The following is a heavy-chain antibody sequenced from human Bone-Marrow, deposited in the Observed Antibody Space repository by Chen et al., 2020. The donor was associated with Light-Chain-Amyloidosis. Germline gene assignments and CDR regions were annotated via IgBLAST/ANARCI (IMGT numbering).Heavy chain of an antibody. CDR1: GYTFTGYY. J-gene: IGHJ5*02. CDR2: INPNSGGT. D-gene: IGHD6-19*01. V-gene: IGHV1-2*02. Sequence: QVQLVQSGAEVKKPGASVKVSCKASGYTFTGYYMHWVRQAPGQGLEWMGWINPNSGGTNYAQKFQGRVTMTRDTSISTAYMELSRLRSDDTAVYYCARDRVRIAVAGTNWFDPWGQGTLVTVSS. CDR3: ARDRVRIAVAGTNWFDP.